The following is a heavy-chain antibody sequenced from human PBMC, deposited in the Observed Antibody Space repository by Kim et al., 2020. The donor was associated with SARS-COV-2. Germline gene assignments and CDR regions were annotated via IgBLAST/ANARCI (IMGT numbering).Heavy chain of an antibody. V-gene: IGHV7-4-1*02. CDR2: INTNTGNP. D-gene: IGHD6-13*01. J-gene: IGHJ5*02. CDR3: ARGRGRGIAAAHNPFDP. Sequence: ASVKVSCKASGYTFTSYAMNWVRQAPGQGLEWMGWINTNTGNPTYAQGFTGRFVFSLDTSVSTAYLQISSLKAEDTAVYYCARGRGRGIAAAHNPFDPWGQGTLVTVSS. CDR1: GYTFTSYA.